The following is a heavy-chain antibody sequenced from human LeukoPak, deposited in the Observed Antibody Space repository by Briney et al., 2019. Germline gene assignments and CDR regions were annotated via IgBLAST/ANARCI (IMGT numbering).Heavy chain of an antibody. CDR1: GFTFRRDS. CDR3: AKVPHLYYGSGSYQLDY. Sequence: GGSLRLSCAASGFTFRRDSMNWVRQAPGKGLEWVSAIRGSGGSTYYADSVKGRFTISRDNSKNTLYLQMNSLRAEDTAVYYCAKVPHLYYGSGSYQLDYWGQGTLVTVSS. V-gene: IGHV3-23*01. J-gene: IGHJ4*02. CDR2: IRGSGGST. D-gene: IGHD3-10*01.